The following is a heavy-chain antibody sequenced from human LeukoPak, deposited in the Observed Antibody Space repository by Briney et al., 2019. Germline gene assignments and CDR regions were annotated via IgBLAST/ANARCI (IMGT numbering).Heavy chain of an antibody. D-gene: IGHD6-13*01. J-gene: IGHJ4*02. CDR1: GGSISSTTYY. Sequence: SETLSLTCTVSGGSISSTTYYWGWIRQPPGKGLEWIGEINHSGSTNYNPSLKSRVTISVDTSKNQFSLKLSSVTAADTAVYYCARCGAAAGTDYWGQGTLVTVSS. V-gene: IGHV4-39*07. CDR2: INHSGST. CDR3: ARCGAAAGTDY.